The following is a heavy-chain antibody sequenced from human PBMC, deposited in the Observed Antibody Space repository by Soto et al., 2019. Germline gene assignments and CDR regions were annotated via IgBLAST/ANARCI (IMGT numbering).Heavy chain of an antibody. CDR3: ARGYSYGGYYFDY. Sequence: PSETLSLTCTVSGGSISSGGYYWSWIRQHSGKGLEWIGYIYHSGSTYYNPSLKSRVTISVDTSENRFSLKLSSVTAADTAVYYCARGYSYGGYYFDYWAREPWSQSPQ. D-gene: IGHD5-18*01. J-gene: IGHJ4*02. CDR2: IYHSGST. V-gene: IGHV4-31*03. CDR1: GGSISSGGYY.